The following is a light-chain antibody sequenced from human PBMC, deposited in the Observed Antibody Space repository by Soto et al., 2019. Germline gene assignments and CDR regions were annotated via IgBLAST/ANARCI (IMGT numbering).Light chain of an antibody. V-gene: IGLV2-11*01. CDR3: CSYAGSYSYV. CDR1: SSDVGGYNY. CDR2: DVS. Sequence: ALTQPRSVSGSPGQSVTISCTGTSSDVGGYNYVSWYQEQPGKAPKLMIYDVSKRPSGVPDRFSGSKSGNTASLTISGLQAEDEADYYCCSYAGSYSYVFGTGTKLTVL. J-gene: IGLJ1*01.